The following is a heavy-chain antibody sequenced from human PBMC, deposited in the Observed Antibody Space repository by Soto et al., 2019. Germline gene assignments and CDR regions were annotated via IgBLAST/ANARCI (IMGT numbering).Heavy chain of an antibody. J-gene: IGHJ4*02. Sequence: EVQLLESGGGLVQPGGSLILSCVASGFTFSSFAMSWVRQAPGKGLEWVSTLSGSGGDTYYADSVNGRFTISRDKSKNTLYLQMDRLSVEDTAVYYCAKRGGYDYVWKSYRPDYWGQGTLVSVSS. CDR1: GFTFSSFA. CDR2: LSGSGGDT. CDR3: AKRGGYDYVWKSYRPDY. D-gene: IGHD3-16*02. V-gene: IGHV3-23*01.